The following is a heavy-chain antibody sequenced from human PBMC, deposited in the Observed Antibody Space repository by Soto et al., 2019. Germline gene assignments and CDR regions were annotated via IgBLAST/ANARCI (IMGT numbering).Heavy chain of an antibody. CDR3: ARSWGEHQLVVSCYYYYGMDV. CDR2: MNPNSGNT. D-gene: IGHD6-13*01. CDR1: GYTFTSYD. V-gene: IGHV1-8*01. Sequence: AASVKVSCKASGYTFTSYDINWVRQATGQGLEWMGWMNPNSGNTGYAQKFQGRVTITRNTSISTAYMELSSLRSEDTAVYYCARSWGEHQLVVSCYYYYGMDVWDPAPMVTVS. J-gene: IGHJ6*02.